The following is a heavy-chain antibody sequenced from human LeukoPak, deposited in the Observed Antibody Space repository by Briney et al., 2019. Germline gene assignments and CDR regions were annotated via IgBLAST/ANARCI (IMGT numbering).Heavy chain of an antibody. CDR3: ARDLLAAVPNGGMDV. J-gene: IGHJ6*02. D-gene: IGHD6-13*01. V-gene: IGHV3-21*01. Sequence: GGSLRLSCAASRFTFSSYSMNWVRQAPGKGLEWVSSISSSSSYIYYADSVKGRFTISRDNAKNSLYLQMNSLRAEDTAVYYCARDLLAAVPNGGMDVWGQGTTVTVSS. CDR1: RFTFSSYS. CDR2: ISSSSSYI.